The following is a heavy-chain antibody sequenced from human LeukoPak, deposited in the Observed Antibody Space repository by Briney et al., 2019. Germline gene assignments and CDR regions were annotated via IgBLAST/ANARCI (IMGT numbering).Heavy chain of an antibody. J-gene: IGHJ4*02. CDR1: GGSIRSSSYY. CDR2: IYYSGST. CDR3: AGCSGASCYYITSPLYFDY. D-gene: IGHD2-15*01. V-gene: IGHV4-39*07. Sequence: SETLSLTCTVSGGSIRSSSYYWGWIRQPPGKGLEWIGTIYYSGSTYYNPSLKSRVTVSVDTSKNQFSLKLSSVTAADTAVYYCAGCSGASCYYITSPLYFDYWGQGTLVTVSS.